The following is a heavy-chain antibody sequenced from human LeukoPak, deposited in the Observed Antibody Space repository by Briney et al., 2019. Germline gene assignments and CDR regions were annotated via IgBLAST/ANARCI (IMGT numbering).Heavy chain of an antibody. Sequence: GGSLRLSCAVSGFTVSSNYMSWVRQAPGKGLGWVSVIYSGGSTYYSDSVKGRLTISRDNSKNTLYLQIKSGRAADTAVYFYAKVAWDGGYVDACWGQGTLVTVSS. CDR2: IYSGGST. V-gene: IGHV3-66*01. CDR1: GFTVSSNY. CDR3: AKVAWDGGYVDAC. J-gene: IGHJ4*02. D-gene: IGHD4-23*01.